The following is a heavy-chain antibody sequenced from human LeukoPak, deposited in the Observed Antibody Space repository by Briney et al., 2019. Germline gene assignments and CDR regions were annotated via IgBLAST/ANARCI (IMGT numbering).Heavy chain of an antibody. Sequence: SSETLSLTCTVSGGSISSYYWSWIRQPAGKGLEWIGRIYISGSTNYNPSLKSRVTMSVDTSKNQFSLKLSSVTAADTAVYYCARDRGTWNDDGFDYWGQGTLVTVSS. D-gene: IGHD1-1*01. V-gene: IGHV4-4*07. CDR3: ARDRGTWNDDGFDY. CDR2: IYISGST. CDR1: GGSISSYY. J-gene: IGHJ4*02.